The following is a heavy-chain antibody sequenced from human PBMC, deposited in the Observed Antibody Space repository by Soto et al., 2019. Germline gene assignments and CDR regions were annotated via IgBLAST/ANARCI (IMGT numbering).Heavy chain of an antibody. V-gene: IGHV3-15*07. D-gene: IGHD4-4*01. CDR1: GFTFSSYA. Sequence: GGSLRLSCAASGFTFSSYAMNWVRQAPGKGLEWVGRIKSKTDGGTTDYAAPVKGRFTISRDDTKNTLYQQMNSLKTEDTAVYYCTTVTTYSNPIYYYYYGMDVWGQGTTVTVSS. CDR3: TTVTTYSNPIYYYYYGMDV. J-gene: IGHJ6*02. CDR2: IKSKTDGGTT.